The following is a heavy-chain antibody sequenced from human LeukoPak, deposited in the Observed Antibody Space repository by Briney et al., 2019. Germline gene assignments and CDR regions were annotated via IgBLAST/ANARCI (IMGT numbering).Heavy chain of an antibody. J-gene: IGHJ4*02. CDR3: ARAPLGDGYNYYFDY. CDR2: ISSSSSYI. Sequence: KPGGSLRLSCAASGFTFSSYSMNWVRQAPGKGLEWVSSISSSSSYIYYADSVKGRFTISRDNAENSLYLQMNSLRAEDTAVYYCARAPLGDGYNYYFDYWGQGTLVTVSS. D-gene: IGHD5-24*01. CDR1: GFTFSSYS. V-gene: IGHV3-21*01.